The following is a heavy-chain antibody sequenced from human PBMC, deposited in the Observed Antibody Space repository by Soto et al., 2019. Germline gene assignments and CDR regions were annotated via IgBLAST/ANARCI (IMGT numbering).Heavy chain of an antibody. CDR1: GFTFSTHG. Sequence: GGSLRLSCATSGFTFSTHGMHWVRQAPGRGLEWVALISFDGSNRYYADSVKGRFTVSRDNSKNTLYLQMNSLRAEDTAVYYCAYSSTPFDYWGQGTLVTVSS. D-gene: IGHD6-13*01. V-gene: IGHV3-30*03. CDR2: ISFDGSNR. CDR3: AYSSTPFDY. J-gene: IGHJ4*02.